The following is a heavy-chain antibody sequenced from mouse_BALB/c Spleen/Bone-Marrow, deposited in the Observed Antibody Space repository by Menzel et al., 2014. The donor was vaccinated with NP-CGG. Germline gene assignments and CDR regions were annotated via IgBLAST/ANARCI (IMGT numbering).Heavy chain of an antibody. Sequence: EVQLVESGGGLVQPGGSLKLSCAASGFTFSGYSMSWVRQTPDKGLELVATISGSGSSTYYPDSVKGRFTISRDNARNTLYLQMSSLKSEDTAMYYCARGRDWFDYWGQGTTLTVSS. V-gene: IGHV5-6-3*01. CDR3: ARGRDWFDY. CDR2: ISGSGSST. CDR1: GFTFSGYS. J-gene: IGHJ2*01. D-gene: IGHD3-3*01.